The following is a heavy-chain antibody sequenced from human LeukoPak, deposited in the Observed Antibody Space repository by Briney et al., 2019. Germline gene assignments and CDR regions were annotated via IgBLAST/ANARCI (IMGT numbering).Heavy chain of an antibody. CDR1: GFTFTSSA. D-gene: IGHD2-15*01. CDR3: AAGSSSGSLLPPFDY. Sequence: SVKVSCKASGFTFTSSAVQWVRQARGQRLEWIGWIVVGSGNTNYAQKFQERVTTTRDMSTSTAYMELSSLRSEDTAVYYCAAGSSSGSLLPPFDYWGQGTLVTVSS. V-gene: IGHV1-58*01. J-gene: IGHJ4*02. CDR2: IVVGSGNT.